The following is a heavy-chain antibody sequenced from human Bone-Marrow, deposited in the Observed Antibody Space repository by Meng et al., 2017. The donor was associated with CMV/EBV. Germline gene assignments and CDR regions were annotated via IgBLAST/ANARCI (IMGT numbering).Heavy chain of an antibody. Sequence: SETLSLTCTVSGGSVSSGSYYWSWIRQPPGKGLEWIGYIYYSGSTNYNPSLKSRVTISVDTSKNQFSLKLSSVTAADTAVYYCARASSGVYQLRSAFDIWGQGTMVTVSS. CDR3: ARASSGVYQLRSAFDI. J-gene: IGHJ3*02. V-gene: IGHV4-61*01. D-gene: IGHD2-2*01. CDR2: IYYSGST. CDR1: GGSVSSGSYY.